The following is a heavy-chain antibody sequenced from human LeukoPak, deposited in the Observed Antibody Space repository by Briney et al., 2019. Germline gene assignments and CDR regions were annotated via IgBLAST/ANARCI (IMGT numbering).Heavy chain of an antibody. CDR2: IYSGGST. D-gene: IGHD3-22*01. Sequence: PGGSLRLSCAASGFTVSSNYMTWVRQAPGKGLEWVSVIYSGGSTHYADSVKGRFTISRDNSKNTLYLQMNSLSAEDTAVYFCAKRGVVIRVILVGLHKEAYYFDSWGQGALVTVSS. CDR3: AKRGVVIRVILVGLHKEAYYFDS. CDR1: GFTVSSNY. J-gene: IGHJ4*02. V-gene: IGHV3-66*04.